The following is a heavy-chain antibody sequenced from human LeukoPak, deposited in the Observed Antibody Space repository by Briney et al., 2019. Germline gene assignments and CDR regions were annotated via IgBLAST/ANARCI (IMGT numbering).Heavy chain of an antibody. CDR2: ISSSSSYI. D-gene: IGHD2-2*01. J-gene: IGHJ4*02. Sequence: PGGSLRLSCAASGFTFSSYSMNWIRQAPGKGLEWVSSISSSSSYIYYAASVKGRFTISRDNAKNSLYLQMNSLRAEDTAVYYCARGYCSSTSCAFFDYWGQGTLVTVSS. CDR3: ARGYCSSTSCAFFDY. V-gene: IGHV3-21*01. CDR1: GFTFSSYS.